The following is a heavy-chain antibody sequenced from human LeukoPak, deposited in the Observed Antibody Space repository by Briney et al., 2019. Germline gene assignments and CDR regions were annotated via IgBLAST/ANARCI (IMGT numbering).Heavy chain of an antibody. V-gene: IGHV3-48*04. CDR3: ARVMEYYYYYMDV. Sequence: PGGSLRLSCAASGFTFSSYSMNWVRQAPGKGLEWVSYISHGVSTIYYADSVKGRFTISRDNSKNSLYLQMNSLRAEDTAVYYCARVMEYYYYYMDVWGKGTTVTISS. CDR1: GFTFSSYS. CDR2: ISHGVSTI. D-gene: IGHD3-10*01. J-gene: IGHJ6*03.